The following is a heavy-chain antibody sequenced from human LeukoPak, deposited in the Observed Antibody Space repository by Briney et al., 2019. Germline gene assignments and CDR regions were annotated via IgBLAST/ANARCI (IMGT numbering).Heavy chain of an antibody. V-gene: IGHV1-2*02. Sequence: ASVKVSCKASGYTFTGYYMYWVRQAPGQGLEWLGWINPNSGDTNFAQKFQGRVTVTTDTSTSTAFMELRSLTSDDTAVYYCARLSTTTRGKVDLWGQGTLVTVSS. CDR1: GYTFTGYY. D-gene: IGHD1-1*01. CDR3: ARLSTTTRGKVDL. CDR2: INPNSGDT. J-gene: IGHJ5*02.